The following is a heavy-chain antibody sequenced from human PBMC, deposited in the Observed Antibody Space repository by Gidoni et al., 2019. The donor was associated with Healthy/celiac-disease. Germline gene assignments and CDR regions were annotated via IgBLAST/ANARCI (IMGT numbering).Heavy chain of an antibody. Sequence: QVQLQESGPGLVKPSETLSLTCTVSGGSISSYYWSWIRQPAGKGLEWIGRIYTSGSTNYNPSLKSRVTMSVDTSKNQFSLKLSSVTAADTAVYYCAREEWLVLSRWFDPWGQGTLVTVSS. J-gene: IGHJ5*02. CDR3: AREEWLVLSRWFDP. CDR2: IYTSGST. V-gene: IGHV4-4*07. D-gene: IGHD6-19*01. CDR1: GGSISSYY.